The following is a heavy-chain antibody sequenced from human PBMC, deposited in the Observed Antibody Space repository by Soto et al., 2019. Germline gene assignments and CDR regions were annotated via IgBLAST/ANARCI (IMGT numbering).Heavy chain of an antibody. CDR1: GLTFRSCA. V-gene: IGHV3-23*01. Sequence: EVQLLQSGGGLVQPGGSLRLSCAASGLTFRSCAMSWVRQAPGMGLEWVSTISGGGGGTYYADSVKGRFTISRDNAKNSLYLQMNSLRAEDTAVYYCARGGDSGWYFDLWGRGTLVTVSS. CDR3: ARGGDSGWYFDL. D-gene: IGHD6-13*01. CDR2: ISGGGGGT. J-gene: IGHJ2*01.